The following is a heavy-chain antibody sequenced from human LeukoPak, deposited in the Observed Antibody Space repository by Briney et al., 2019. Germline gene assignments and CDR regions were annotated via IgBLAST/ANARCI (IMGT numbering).Heavy chain of an antibody. J-gene: IGHJ4*02. CDR1: GFIFDDYA. Sequence: GGSLRLSCAASGFIFDDYAMHWVRQVPGQGLEWVSGISWNSGSIGYADSVKGRFTISRDNAKNPLYLQMNSLRAEDMALYYCAKGRKYQLLRGEFDYWGQGTLVTVSS. CDR3: AKGRKYQLLRGEFDY. D-gene: IGHD2-2*01. CDR2: ISWNSGSI. V-gene: IGHV3-9*03.